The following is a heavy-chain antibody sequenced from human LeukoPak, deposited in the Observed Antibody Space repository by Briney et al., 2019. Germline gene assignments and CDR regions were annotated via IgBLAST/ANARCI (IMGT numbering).Heavy chain of an antibody. CDR2: IKGDGNEK. V-gene: IGHV3-7*01. Sequence: GGSLRLSCAASGFSFSRYWMNWVRQAPGKGLEWVANIKGDGNEKNYVDSVKGRFSISRDDARNSLYLQMDSLRAEDTAVYYCAKEGAYPIITYDSWGQGALVSVSS. CDR3: AKEGAYPIITYDS. J-gene: IGHJ5*01. CDR1: GFSFSRYW. D-gene: IGHD3-10*01.